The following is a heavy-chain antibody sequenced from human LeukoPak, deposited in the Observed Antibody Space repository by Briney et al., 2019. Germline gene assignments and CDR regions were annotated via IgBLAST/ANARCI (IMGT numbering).Heavy chain of an antibody. CDR1: GYTFTGYY. D-gene: IGHD3-10*01. V-gene: IGHV1-2*02. Sequence: ASVKVSCEASGYTFTGYYMHWVRQAPGQGLEWMGWINPNSGGTNYAQKFQGRVTMTRDTSISTAYMELSRLRSDDTAVYYCARKYGSGPRWPPYKDYGMDVWGQGTTVTVSS. J-gene: IGHJ6*02. CDR3: ARKYGSGPRWPPYKDYGMDV. CDR2: INPNSGGT.